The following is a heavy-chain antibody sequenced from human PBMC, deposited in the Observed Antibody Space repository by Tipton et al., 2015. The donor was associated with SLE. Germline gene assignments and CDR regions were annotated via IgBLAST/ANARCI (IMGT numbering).Heavy chain of an antibody. CDR2: IYYSGST. V-gene: IGHV4-39*07. D-gene: IGHD6-13*01. J-gene: IGHJ4*02. CDR3: AREGDEQQLVYFDC. Sequence: TLSLTCTVSGGSISSSSYYWGWIRQPPGKGLEWIGSIYYSGSTYYNPSLKSRVTISVDTSKNQFSLKLSSVTAADTAVYYCAREGDEQQLVYFDCWGQGTLITVSS. CDR1: GGSISSSSYY.